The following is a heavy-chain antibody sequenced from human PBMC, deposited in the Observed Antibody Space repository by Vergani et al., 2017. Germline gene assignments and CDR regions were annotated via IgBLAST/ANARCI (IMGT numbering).Heavy chain of an antibody. J-gene: IGHJ6*02. CDR2: ISYDGSNK. Sequence: QVQLVESGGGVVQPGRSLRLSCAASGFTFSSYAMHWVRQAPGKGLEWVAVISYDGSNKYYADSVKGRFTISRDNSKNTLYLQMNSLRAEDTAVYYCAKEAQLATYYYYGMDVWGQGTTVTVSS. D-gene: IGHD6-6*01. CDR3: AKEAQLATYYYYGMDV. CDR1: GFTFSSYA. V-gene: IGHV3-30-3*01.